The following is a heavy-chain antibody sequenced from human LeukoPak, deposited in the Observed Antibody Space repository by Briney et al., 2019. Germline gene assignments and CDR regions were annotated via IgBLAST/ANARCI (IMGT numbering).Heavy chain of an antibody. CDR3: ARDLSIVGPGDDY. J-gene: IGHJ4*02. CDR1: GFTVSSNY. V-gene: IGHV3-66*01. CDR2: IYSGGST. D-gene: IGHD1-26*01. Sequence: GGSLRLSCAASGFTVSSNYMSWVRQAPGKGVEWVSVIYSGGSTYYADSVKGRFTISRDNSKNTLYLQMNSLRAEDTAVYYCARDLSIVGPGDDYWGQGTLVTVSS.